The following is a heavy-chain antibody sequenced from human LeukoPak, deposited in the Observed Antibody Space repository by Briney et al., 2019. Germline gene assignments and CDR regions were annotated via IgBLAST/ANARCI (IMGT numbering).Heavy chain of an antibody. D-gene: IGHD6-19*01. CDR1: GFTFSSYD. CDR3: ARGGFGSGWKNFDY. Sequence: GGSPRLSCAASGFTFSSYDMHWVRQATRKGLEWVSAIGTAGDTYYPGSVKGRFTISRENAKNSLYLQMNSLRAGDTAVYYCARGGFGSGWKNFDYWGQGTLVTVSS. J-gene: IGHJ4*02. V-gene: IGHV3-13*01. CDR2: IGTAGDT.